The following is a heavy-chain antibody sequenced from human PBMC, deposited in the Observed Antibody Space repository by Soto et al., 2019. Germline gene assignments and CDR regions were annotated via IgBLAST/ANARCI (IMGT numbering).Heavy chain of an antibody. CDR3: ARQAVWQRFDP. J-gene: IGHJ5*02. Sequence: EVELLESGGGLVQPGGSLRLSCAASGFTFSSDGMSWVRQTPQKGLEWISAISGAGGGTYYADSVKGRFTISRDNSKNTLYLQMNSLRAEDTAVYFCARQAVWQRFDPWGQGTLVTVSS. CDR1: GFTFSSDG. CDR2: ISGAGGGT. V-gene: IGHV3-23*01. D-gene: IGHD6-13*01.